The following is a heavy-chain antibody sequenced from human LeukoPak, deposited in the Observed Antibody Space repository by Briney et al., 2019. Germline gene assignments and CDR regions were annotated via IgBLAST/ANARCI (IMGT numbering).Heavy chain of an antibody. V-gene: IGHV3-30*04. D-gene: IGHD5-12*01. CDR2: ISKDGNDK. Sequence: GGSLRLSCAASGFTFRTYAMHWVRQPPGKGLEWVAVISKDGNDKYYADSVKGRCTISRDNSRNTLYLQVNSLRAEDTAVYYCAREALGYRGYDPDYFDSWGQGTLVIVSS. J-gene: IGHJ4*02. CDR1: GFTFRTYA. CDR3: AREALGYRGYDPDYFDS.